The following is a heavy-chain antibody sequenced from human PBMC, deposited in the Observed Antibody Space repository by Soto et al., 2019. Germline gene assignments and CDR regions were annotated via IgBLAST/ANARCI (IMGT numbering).Heavy chain of an antibody. D-gene: IGHD3-22*01. CDR3: ARDLTYYYDSSGYYFDY. CDR2: INAGNGNT. Sequence: ASVKVSCKASGYTFTSYAMHWVRQAPGQRLEWMGWINAGNGNTKYSQKFQGRVTMTRDTSTSTVYMELSSLRSEDTAVYYCARDLTYYYDSSGYYFDYWGQGTLVTVSS. CDR1: GYTFTSYA. V-gene: IGHV1-3*01. J-gene: IGHJ4*02.